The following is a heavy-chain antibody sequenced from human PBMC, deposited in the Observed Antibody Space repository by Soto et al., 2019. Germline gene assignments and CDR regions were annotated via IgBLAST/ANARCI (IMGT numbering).Heavy chain of an antibody. CDR3: ARDPAPYYDDSSGYWRFGSNYYGMDV. V-gene: IGHV3-21*01. Sequence: EVQLVESGGGLVKPGGSLRLSCAASGFTFSSYSMNWVRQAPGKGLEWVSSISSSSSYIYYADSVKGRFTISRDNAKNSLYRKMNSLRAEDTAVYYCARDPAPYYDDSSGYWRFGSNYYGMDVWGQGTTVTVSS. CDR1: GFTFSSYS. D-gene: IGHD3-22*01. CDR2: ISSSSSYI. J-gene: IGHJ6*02.